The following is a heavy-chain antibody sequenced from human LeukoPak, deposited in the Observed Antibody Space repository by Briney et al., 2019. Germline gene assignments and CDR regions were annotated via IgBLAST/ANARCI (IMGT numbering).Heavy chain of an antibody. CDR3: ARLGYYDILTGYYRVSAFDI. CDR1: GGSISSYY. Sequence: PSETLSLTCTVSGGSISSYYWSWIRQPPGKGLEWIGHIYYSGSTNYNPSLKSRVTISVDTSKNQFSLKLSSVTAADTAVYYCARLGYYDILTGYYRVSAFDIWGQGTMVTVSS. V-gene: IGHV4-59*01. J-gene: IGHJ3*02. D-gene: IGHD3-9*01. CDR2: IYYSGST.